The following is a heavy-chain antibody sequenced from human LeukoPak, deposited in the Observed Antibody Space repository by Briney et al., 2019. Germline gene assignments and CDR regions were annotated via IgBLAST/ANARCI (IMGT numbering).Heavy chain of an antibody. V-gene: IGHV3-30*18. D-gene: IGHD3-10*01. J-gene: IGHJ6*03. CDR2: ISYDGSNK. Sequence: GGSLRLSCAASGFTFSSYGMHWVRQAPGKGLEWVAVISYDGSNKYYADSVKGRFTISRDNSKNTLYLQMNSLRAEDTAVYYCAKEGAAWGSGHYYYMDVWGKGTTVTVSS. CDR3: AKEGAAWGSGHYYYMDV. CDR1: GFTFSSYG.